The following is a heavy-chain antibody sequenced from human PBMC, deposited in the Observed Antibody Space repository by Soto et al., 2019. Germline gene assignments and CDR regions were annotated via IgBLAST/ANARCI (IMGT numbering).Heavy chain of an antibody. CDR1: GYTFTSYG. CDR3: ARDTRSSGWYFFWFDP. D-gene: IGHD6-19*01. Sequence: ASVKVSCKASGYTFTSYGISWVRQAPGQGLEWMGWISAYNGNTNYAQKLQGRVTMTTDTSTSTAYMELRSLRSDDTAVYYCARDTRSSGWYFFWFDPWGQGTLVTVPS. V-gene: IGHV1-18*01. J-gene: IGHJ5*02. CDR2: ISAYNGNT.